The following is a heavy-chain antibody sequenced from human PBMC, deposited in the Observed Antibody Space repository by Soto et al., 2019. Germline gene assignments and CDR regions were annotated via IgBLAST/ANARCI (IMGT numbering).Heavy chain of an antibody. D-gene: IGHD1-1*01. J-gene: IGHJ4*02. CDR2: IIPILGIA. Sequence: QVQLVQSGAEVKKPGSSVKVSCKASGGTFSSYTISWVRQAPGQGLEWMGRIIPILGIANYAQKFQGRVTITADKSTSTAYMELSSLRSEDTAVYYCARDGYNSNCFDYWGQGTLVTVSS. CDR3: ARDGYNSNCFDY. CDR1: GGTFSSYT. V-gene: IGHV1-69*02.